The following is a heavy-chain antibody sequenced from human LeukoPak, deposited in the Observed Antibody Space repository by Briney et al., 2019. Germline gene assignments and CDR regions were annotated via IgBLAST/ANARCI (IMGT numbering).Heavy chain of an antibody. J-gene: IGHJ4*02. Sequence: PSETLSLTCTVSGGSISSYYWSWIRQPAGKGLEWIGRIYTSGSTNYNPSLKSRVTISVDTSKNHFSLNLTSVTAADTAVYYCARANYDFWSAYDYWGQGTLVTVSS. CDR3: ARANYDFWSAYDY. CDR2: IYTSGST. CDR1: GGSISSYY. D-gene: IGHD3-3*01. V-gene: IGHV4-4*07.